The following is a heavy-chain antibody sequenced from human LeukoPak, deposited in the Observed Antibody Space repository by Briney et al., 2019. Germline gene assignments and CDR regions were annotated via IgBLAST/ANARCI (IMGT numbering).Heavy chain of an antibody. Sequence: GGSLRLSCAASRFTFSSYWMNWARQAPGKGLEWVASINHNGNVNYYVDSVKGRFTISRDNAKNSLYLQMNSLRAEDTAVYYCARDLRDYFDYWGQGTPVTVSS. CDR3: ARDLRDYFDY. CDR1: RFTFSSYW. J-gene: IGHJ4*02. CDR2: INHNGNVN. V-gene: IGHV3-7*03.